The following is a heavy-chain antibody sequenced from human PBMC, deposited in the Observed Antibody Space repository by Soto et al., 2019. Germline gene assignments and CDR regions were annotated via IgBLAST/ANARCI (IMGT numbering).Heavy chain of an antibody. CDR1: GFTFSSYA. J-gene: IGHJ4*02. D-gene: IGHD3-22*01. CDR3: AKGAYYDSSSYYYIDY. V-gene: IGHV3-23*01. Sequence: GGSLRLSCAASGFTFSSYAMSWVRQAPGKGLEWVSAISGSGGSTYYADSVKGRFTISRDNPKNTLYLQMNSLRAEDTAVYYCAKGAYYDSSSYYYIDYWVQGALVTVSS. CDR2: ISGSGGST.